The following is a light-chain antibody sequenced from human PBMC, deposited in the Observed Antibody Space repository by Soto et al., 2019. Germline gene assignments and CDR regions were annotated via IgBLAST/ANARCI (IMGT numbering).Light chain of an antibody. V-gene: IGKV3-20*01. Sequence: ETVLTQSPGTLSLSPGERATLSCRASQSINSNYLAWYQHKPCQSPMVLLYGTSSTATGIPDRCSGSGSGTDFTRTISRLEPEDFAVEYCQQYDNSPRTFGQGTKVEI. J-gene: IGKJ1*01. CDR2: GTS. CDR3: QQYDNSPRT. CDR1: QSINSNY.